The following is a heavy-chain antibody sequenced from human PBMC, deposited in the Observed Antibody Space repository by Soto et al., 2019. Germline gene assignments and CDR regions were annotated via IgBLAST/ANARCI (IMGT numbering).Heavy chain of an antibody. CDR2: IYPGDSGT. V-gene: IGHV5-51*01. J-gene: IGHJ5*02. CDR1: GYSFTSYW. Sequence: GESLKISCKGSGYSFTSYWIGWVRQMPGKGLEWMGIIYPGDSGTRYSPSFQGQVTISADKSISTAYLQWSSLKASDTAMYYCARHGGITMVRGVSNWFDPWGQGTLVTVSS. CDR3: ARHGGITMVRGVSNWFDP. D-gene: IGHD3-10*01.